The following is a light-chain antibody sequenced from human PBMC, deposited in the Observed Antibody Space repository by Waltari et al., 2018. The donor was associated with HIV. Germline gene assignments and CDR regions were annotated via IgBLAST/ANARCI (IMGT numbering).Light chain of an antibody. CDR1: RPNIGINR. CDR3: GTWDSSLSAVL. V-gene: IGLV1-51*01. Sequence: QSVLTQPPSVSAAPGQKVPISCPGSRPNIGINRVFWYQQLPGTAPKLLIYDNTKRPSGIPDRFSGSKSGTLATLGITGLQTGDEADYYCGTWDSSLSAVLFGGGTKLTVL. CDR2: DNT. J-gene: IGLJ2*01.